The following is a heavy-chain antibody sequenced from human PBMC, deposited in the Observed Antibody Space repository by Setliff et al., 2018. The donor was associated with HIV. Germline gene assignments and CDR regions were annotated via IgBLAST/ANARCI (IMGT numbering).Heavy chain of an antibody. CDR3: ARGRNRNYVVYGMDV. Sequence: GGSLSLSCAASGLTDTYNYMSWVRQAPGKGLEWVSVIYAGGSTYYADSVKGRFTISRDNSKNMLYLQMDILRAEDTAVYYCARGRNRNYVVYGMDVWGQGTTVTVSS. CDR2: IYAGGST. J-gene: IGHJ6*02. D-gene: IGHD1-7*01. V-gene: IGHV3-53*01. CDR1: GLTDTYNY.